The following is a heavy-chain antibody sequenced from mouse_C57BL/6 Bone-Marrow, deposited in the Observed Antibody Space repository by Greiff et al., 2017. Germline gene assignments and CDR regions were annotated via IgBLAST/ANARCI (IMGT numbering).Heavy chain of an antibody. CDR2: ISYDGSN. Sequence: EVKLQESGPGLVKPSQSLSLTCSVTGYSITSGYYWNWIRQFPGNKLEWMGYISYDGSNNYNPSLKNRISITRDTSKNQFFLKLNSVTTEDTATYYCARDYYGSSPLYYYAMDYWGQGTSVTVSS. D-gene: IGHD1-1*01. CDR3: ARDYYGSSPLYYYAMDY. V-gene: IGHV3-6*01. J-gene: IGHJ4*01. CDR1: GYSITSGYY.